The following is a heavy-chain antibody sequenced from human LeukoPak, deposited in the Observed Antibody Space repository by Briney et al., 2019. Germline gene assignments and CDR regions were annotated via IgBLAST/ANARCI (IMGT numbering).Heavy chain of an antibody. CDR2: MNPNSGNT. Sequence: GSVTVSCKASGYTFTSYDINWVRQAPGQGLEWMGWMNPNSGNTGYAQKFQGRVTITADESTSTAYMELSSLRSEDTAVYYCASYARDITMIVVVGGFDYWGQGTLVTVSS. CDR1: GYTFTSYD. D-gene: IGHD3-22*01. J-gene: IGHJ4*02. CDR3: ASYARDITMIVVVGGFDY. V-gene: IGHV1-8*01.